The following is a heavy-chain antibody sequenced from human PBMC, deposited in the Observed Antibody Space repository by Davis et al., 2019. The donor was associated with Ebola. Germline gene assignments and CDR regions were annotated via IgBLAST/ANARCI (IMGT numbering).Heavy chain of an antibody. Sequence: GESLKISCAASGFTVSSNYMSWVRQAPGKGLEWVSVIYSGGSTYYADSVKGRFTISRHNSKNTLYLQMNSLRAEDTAVYYCARGNLPDYGGHSDSWGQGSLVTVSS. D-gene: IGHD4-23*01. V-gene: IGHV3-53*04. CDR2: IYSGGST. CDR1: GFTVSSNY. J-gene: IGHJ5*01. CDR3: ARGNLPDYGGHSDS.